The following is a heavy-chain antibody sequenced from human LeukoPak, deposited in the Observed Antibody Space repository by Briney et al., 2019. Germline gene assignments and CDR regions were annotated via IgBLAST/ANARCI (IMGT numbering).Heavy chain of an antibody. CDR1: GGSISSSSYY. D-gene: IGHD6-13*01. CDR2: IYYSGST. Sequence: PSETLSPTCTVSGGSISSSSYYWGWIRQPPGKGLEWIGSIYYSGSTYYNPSLKSRVTISVDTSKNQFSLKLSSVTAADTAVCYCASRNYDSSSWYSWGQGTLVTVSS. CDR3: ASRNYDSSSWYS. V-gene: IGHV4-39*01. J-gene: IGHJ4*02.